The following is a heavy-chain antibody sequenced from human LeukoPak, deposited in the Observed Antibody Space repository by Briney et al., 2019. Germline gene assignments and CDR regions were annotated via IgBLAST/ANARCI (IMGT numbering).Heavy chain of an antibody. CDR1: GGTFSSYA. V-gene: IGHV1-69*01. CDR3: ARVVSSGWYYFDY. Sequence: EASVKVSCKASGGTFSSYAISWVRQAPGQGLEWMGGIIPIFGTANYAQKFQGRVTITADESTSTAYMELSSLRSEDTAVYYCARVVSSGWYYFDYWGQGTLVTVSS. CDR2: IIPIFGTA. J-gene: IGHJ4*02. D-gene: IGHD6-19*01.